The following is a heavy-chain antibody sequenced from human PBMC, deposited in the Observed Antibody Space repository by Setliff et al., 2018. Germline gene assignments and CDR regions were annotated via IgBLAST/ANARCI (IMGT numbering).Heavy chain of an antibody. Sequence: SETLSLTCTVSGGSIRGGSFYWSWIRQSAEKGLEWIGRVHASGSPNYNPSFKGRVTISLDTSTNQFSLNLNSVTAADTAVYYCAKERYFDWFFENWGQGTLVTVSS. CDR1: GGSIRGGSFY. D-gene: IGHD3-9*01. CDR3: AKERYFDWFFEN. CDR2: VHASGSP. V-gene: IGHV4-61*02. J-gene: IGHJ4*02.